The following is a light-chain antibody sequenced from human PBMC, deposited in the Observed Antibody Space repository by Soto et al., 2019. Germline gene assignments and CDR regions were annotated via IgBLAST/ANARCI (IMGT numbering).Light chain of an antibody. V-gene: IGKV1-5*03. CDR3: QQYNTYPRT. CDR1: QSISSW. J-gene: IGKJ4*01. Sequence: DIQMTQSPSTLSASVGDRVTITCRASQSISSWLAWYQQKPGKAPKLLIYKASSLESGVPSRFSGSGSETEFTRTISSLQPDDFATYYCQQYNTYPRTFGGENRVEIE. CDR2: KAS.